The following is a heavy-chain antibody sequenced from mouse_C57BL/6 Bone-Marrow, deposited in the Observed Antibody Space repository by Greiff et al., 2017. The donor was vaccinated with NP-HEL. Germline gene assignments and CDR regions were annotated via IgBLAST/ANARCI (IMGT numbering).Heavy chain of an antibody. V-gene: IGHV5-16*01. D-gene: IGHD3-3*01. CDR3: ARGGTGFAY. J-gene: IGHJ3*01. CDR1: GFTFSDYY. Sequence: EVKLVESEGGLVQPGSSMKLSCTASGFTFSDYYMAWVRQVPEKGLEWVANINYDGSSTYYLDSLKSRFIISRDNAKNILYLQMSGLKSEDTATYYCARGGTGFAYWGQGTLVTVSA. CDR2: INYDGSST.